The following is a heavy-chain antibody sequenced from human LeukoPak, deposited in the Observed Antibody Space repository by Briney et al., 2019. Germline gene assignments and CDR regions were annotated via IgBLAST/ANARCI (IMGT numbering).Heavy chain of an antibody. V-gene: IGHV3-21*01. CDR3: ARGLDGYKVDY. Sequence: PGGSLRLSCAASGFAFSSYSMNWVRQAPGKWLEWVSSISSSGSFISYADSVKGRFTISRDNAKNSLYLQMNSLRAEDTAVYYCARGLDGYKVDYWGQGTLVTVSS. D-gene: IGHD5-24*01. J-gene: IGHJ4*02. CDR1: GFAFSSYS. CDR2: ISSSGSFI.